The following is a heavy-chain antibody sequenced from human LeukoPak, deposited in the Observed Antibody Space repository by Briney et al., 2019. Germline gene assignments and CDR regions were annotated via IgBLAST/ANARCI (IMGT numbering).Heavy chain of an antibody. CDR2: IYYSGST. CDR1: GGSISSYY. J-gene: IGHJ4*02. CDR3: ARRYSSSWYSYFDH. D-gene: IGHD6-13*01. V-gene: IGHV4-59*08. Sequence: SETLSLTCTVSGGSISSYYWSWIRQPPGKGLEWIGYIYYSGSTNYNPSLKSRVTISVDTSKNQFSLKLSSVTAADTAVYYCARRYSSSWYSYFDHWGQGTLVTVSS.